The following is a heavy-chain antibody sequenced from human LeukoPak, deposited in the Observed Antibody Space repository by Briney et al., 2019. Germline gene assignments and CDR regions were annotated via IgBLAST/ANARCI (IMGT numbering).Heavy chain of an antibody. J-gene: IGHJ4*02. D-gene: IGHD6-13*01. CDR2: ISGSGGRT. V-gene: IGHV3-23*01. CDR3: ANLGRSWSSQFDY. CDR1: GITFSSYD. Sequence: PGGSLRLSCAASGITFSSYDMRWVRQAPGKGLEWVSAISGSGGRTYYADSVKGRVTISRDNSKNTLYLQMNRLRAEDTAVYYCANLGRSWSSQFDYWGQGTLVTVSS.